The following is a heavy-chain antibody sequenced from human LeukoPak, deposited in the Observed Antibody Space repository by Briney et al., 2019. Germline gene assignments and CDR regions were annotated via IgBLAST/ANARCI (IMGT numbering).Heavy chain of an antibody. CDR1: GDSVSSSSAS. V-gene: IGHV6-1*01. D-gene: IGHD5-24*01. CDR2: TYYRSKWYS. J-gene: IGHJ4*02. CDR3: ARGRDGLNFVDH. Sequence: SQTLSLTCAIFGDSVSSSSASWNWIRQSPSRGLEWLGRTYYRSKWYSDYAEFVKSRMTINADTSKNRFSLQLNSVNPADTAVYYCARGRDGLNFVDHWGQGTLVTVSS.